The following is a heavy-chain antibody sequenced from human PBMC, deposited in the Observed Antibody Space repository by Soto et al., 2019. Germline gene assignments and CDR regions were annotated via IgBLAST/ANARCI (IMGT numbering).Heavy chain of an antibody. D-gene: IGHD3-16*01. Sequence: QVQLVQSGAEVKKPGASVKVSCKASGYTFTSYYMHWVRQAPGQGLEWMGIINPSGGSTSYAQKFQGRVTMTRDTSTSTVYIELSSLRSEDTAVYYCYGGITFGGVNYWGQGTLVTVSS. CDR2: INPSGGST. V-gene: IGHV1-46*01. J-gene: IGHJ4*02. CDR1: GYTFTSYY. CDR3: YGGITFGGVNY.